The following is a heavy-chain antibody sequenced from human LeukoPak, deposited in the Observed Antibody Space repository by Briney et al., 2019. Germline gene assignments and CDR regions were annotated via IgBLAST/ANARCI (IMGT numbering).Heavy chain of an antibody. D-gene: IGHD3-10*01. CDR2: IIPILGIA. J-gene: IGHJ3*02. CDR3: ARGRYGSGRSDAFDI. CDR1: GGTFSSYA. Sequence: ASVKVSCKASGGTFSSYAISWVRQAPGQGLEWMGRIIPILGIANYAQKFQGRVTITADKSTSTAYMELRSLRSDDTAVYYCARGRYGSGRSDAFDIWGQGTMVNVSS. V-gene: IGHV1-69*04.